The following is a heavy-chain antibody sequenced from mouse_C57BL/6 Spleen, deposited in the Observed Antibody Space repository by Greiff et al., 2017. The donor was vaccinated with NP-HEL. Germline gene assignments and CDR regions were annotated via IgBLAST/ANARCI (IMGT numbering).Heavy chain of an antibody. CDR3: ARSEISPLADY. CDR1: GYTFTSYW. V-gene: IGHV1-55*01. J-gene: IGHJ2*01. Sequence: QVQLQQPGAELVKPGASVKMSCKASGYTFTSYWITWVKQRPGKGLEWIGDIYPGSGSTNYNEKFKGKATLTVDTSSSTAYMQLSSLTSEDAAFYYCARSEISPLADYWGQGTTLTVSS. D-gene: IGHD6-1*01. CDR2: IYPGSGST.